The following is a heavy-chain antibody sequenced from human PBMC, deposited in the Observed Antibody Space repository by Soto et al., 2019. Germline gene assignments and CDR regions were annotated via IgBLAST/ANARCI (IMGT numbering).Heavy chain of an antibody. V-gene: IGHV4-59*01. J-gene: IGHJ4*02. D-gene: IGHD1-26*01. CDR2: IYYSGST. Sequence: QVQLQESGPGLVKPSETLSLTCTVSGGSISSYYWSWIRQPPGKGLEWIGYIYYSGSTNYNPSLKSRVTISVDTSKNQFSLKLSSVTAADTAVYYCAREGGPIDYWGQGTLVTVSS. CDR3: AREGGPIDY. CDR1: GGSISSYY.